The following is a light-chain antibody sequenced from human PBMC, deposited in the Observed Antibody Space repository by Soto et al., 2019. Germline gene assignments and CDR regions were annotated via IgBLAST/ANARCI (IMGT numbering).Light chain of an antibody. CDR3: AAWDDSLSGPV. Sequence: QSVLTQPPSVSGAPGQRVTISCIGSSSNIGAKYDVHWYQHLPGTAPKLLMYLDNQRPSGVPDRFSGSKSGTSASLAISGLRSEDEAHYYCAAWDDSLSGPVFGGGTKLTVL. V-gene: IGLV1-47*02. CDR2: LDN. J-gene: IGLJ2*01. CDR1: SSNIGAKYD.